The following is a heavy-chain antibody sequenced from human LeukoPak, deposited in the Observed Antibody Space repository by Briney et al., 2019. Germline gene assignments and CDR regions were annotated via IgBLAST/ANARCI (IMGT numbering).Heavy chain of an antibody. V-gene: IGHV3-30*04. CDR3: ARDSPYGPYFDY. J-gene: IGHJ4*02. D-gene: IGHD4-17*01. CDR1: GFTFSSYA. CDR2: ISYDGSNK. Sequence: GGSLRLSCAASGFTFSSYAMHWVRQAPGKGLEWVAVISYDGSNKYYADSVKGRFTISRDNSKNTLYLQMNSLRAEDTAVYYCARDSPYGPYFDYWGQGTLVTVSS.